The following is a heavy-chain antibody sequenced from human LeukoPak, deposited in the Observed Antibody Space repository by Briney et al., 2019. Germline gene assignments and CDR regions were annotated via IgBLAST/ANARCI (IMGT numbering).Heavy chain of an antibody. D-gene: IGHD2-2*01. CDR3: AREGPCNSTRCYSTNWLDS. V-gene: IGHV4-59*11. Sequence: SETLSLTCTVSAGSISSHYWSWIRQPPGKGLEWIGYIYYSGSTNYNPSLKSRVTISVDTSKNQFSLKLSSVTAADTAVYYCAREGPCNSTRCYSTNWLDSWGQGTLVTVSS. CDR1: AGSISSHY. CDR2: IYYSGST. J-gene: IGHJ5*01.